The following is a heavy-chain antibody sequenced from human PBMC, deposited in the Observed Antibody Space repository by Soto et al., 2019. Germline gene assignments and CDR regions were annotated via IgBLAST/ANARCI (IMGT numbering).Heavy chain of an antibody. J-gene: IGHJ4*02. Sequence: QVQLQQWGAGLLKPSETLSLTCAVYGGSFSGYYWSWIRQPPGKGLEWIGEINHSGSTNYNPSLKSRVTISVDTSKNQFSLKLSSVTAADTAVYYCALYYDILTGCYRRDYWGQGTLVTVSS. CDR1: GGSFSGYY. V-gene: IGHV4-34*01. D-gene: IGHD3-9*01. CDR3: ALYYDILTGCYRRDY. CDR2: INHSGST.